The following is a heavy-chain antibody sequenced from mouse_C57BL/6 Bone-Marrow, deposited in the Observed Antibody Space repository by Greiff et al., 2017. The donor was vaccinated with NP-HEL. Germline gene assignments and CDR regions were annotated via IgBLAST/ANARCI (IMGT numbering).Heavy chain of an antibody. CDR1: GFNIKDDY. V-gene: IGHV14-4*01. CDR2: IDPENGDT. Sequence: VQLQQSGAELVRPGASVKLSCTASGFNIKDDYMHWVKQRPEQGLEWIGWIDPENGDTEYASKFQGKATITADTSSNTAYLQLSSLTSEDTAVYFCARWYRGFYAMDYWGQGTSVTVSS. CDR3: ARWYRGFYAMDY. D-gene: IGHD2-1*01. J-gene: IGHJ4*01.